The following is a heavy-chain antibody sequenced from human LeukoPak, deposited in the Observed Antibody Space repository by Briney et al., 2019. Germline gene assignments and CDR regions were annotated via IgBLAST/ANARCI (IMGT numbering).Heavy chain of an antibody. J-gene: IGHJ5*02. V-gene: IGHV1-2*06. CDR3: ARGSVVPAAINWFDP. CDR1: GYTFTSYY. CDR2: INPNSGGT. Sequence: ASVKVSCKASGYTFTSYYMHWVRQAPGQGLEWMGRINPNSGGTNYAQKFQGRVTMTRDTSISTAYMELSRLRSDDTAVYYCARGSVVPAAINWFDPWGQGTLVTVSS. D-gene: IGHD2-2*01.